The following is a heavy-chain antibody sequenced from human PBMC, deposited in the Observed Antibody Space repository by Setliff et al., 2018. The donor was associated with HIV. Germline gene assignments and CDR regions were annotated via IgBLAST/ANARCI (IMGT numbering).Heavy chain of an antibody. CDR3: ARHGSNWFDP. CDR1: GGSISNYY. CDR2: IYTSGST. Sequence: SETLSLTCTVSGGSISNYYWSWIRQPPGKGLEWIGYIYTSGSTNYNPSLKSRVTISVDTSKNQFSLKLSSVTAADTAVYYCARHGSNWFDPWGQGTQVTVSS. V-gene: IGHV4-4*09. J-gene: IGHJ5*02. D-gene: IGHD3-10*01.